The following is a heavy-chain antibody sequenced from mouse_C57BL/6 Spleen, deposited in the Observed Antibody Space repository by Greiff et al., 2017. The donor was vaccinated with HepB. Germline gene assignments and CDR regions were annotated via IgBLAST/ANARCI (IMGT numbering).Heavy chain of an antibody. J-gene: IGHJ4*01. CDR2: IDPSDSYT. CDR3: ARGGYGSSIYAMDY. D-gene: IGHD1-1*01. Sequence: QVQLQQPGAELVKPGASVKLSCKASGYTFTSYWMQWVKQRPGQGLEWIGEIDPSDSYTNYNQKFKGKATLTVDTSSSTAYMQLSSLTSEDSAVYYCARGGYGSSIYAMDYWGQGTTVTVSS. CDR1: GYTFTSYW. V-gene: IGHV1-50*01.